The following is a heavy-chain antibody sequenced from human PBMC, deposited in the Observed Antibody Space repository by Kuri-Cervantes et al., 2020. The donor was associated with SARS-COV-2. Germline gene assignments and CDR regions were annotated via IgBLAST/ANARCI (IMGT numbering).Heavy chain of an antibody. J-gene: IGHJ5*02. Sequence: SETLSLTCTVSGGSISSSSYYWGWIRQPPGKGLGWIGSIYYSGSTYYNPSLKSRVTISVDTSKNQFSLKLSSVTAADTAVYYCARQGEGLWKRGRFLEWLANWFDPWGQGTLVTVSS. D-gene: IGHD3-3*01. CDR3: ARQGEGLWKRGRFLEWLANWFDP. CDR2: IYYSGST. V-gene: IGHV4-39*01. CDR1: GGSISSSSYY.